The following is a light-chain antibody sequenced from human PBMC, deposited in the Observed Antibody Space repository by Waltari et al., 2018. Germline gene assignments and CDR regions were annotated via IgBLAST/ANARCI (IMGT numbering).Light chain of an antibody. Sequence: EIVLTQSPGTVSLSPGEGATLSCRASQSVNGALAWYQQKPGHAPRLLIYHASNRATGIPDRFSGSGSGTDFSLTISRLEPEDFAVYYCQHYLRLPVTFGQGTKVEI. J-gene: IGKJ1*01. CDR2: HAS. CDR3: QHYLRLPVT. V-gene: IGKV3-20*01. CDR1: QSVNGA.